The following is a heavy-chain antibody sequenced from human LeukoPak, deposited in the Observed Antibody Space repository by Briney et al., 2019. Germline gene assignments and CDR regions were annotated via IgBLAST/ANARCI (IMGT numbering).Heavy chain of an antibody. CDR1: GFTFSSYW. CDR3: ARDRYQILRYFDSFDY. CDR2: IKQDGSEK. J-gene: IGHJ4*02. V-gene: IGHV3-7*01. Sequence: PGGSLRLSCAASGFTFSSYWMSWVRQAPGKGLEWVANIKQDGSEKYYVDSVKGRFTISRDNAKNSLYLQMNSLRAEDTAVYYCARDRYQILRYFDSFDYWGQGTLVTVSS. D-gene: IGHD3-9*01.